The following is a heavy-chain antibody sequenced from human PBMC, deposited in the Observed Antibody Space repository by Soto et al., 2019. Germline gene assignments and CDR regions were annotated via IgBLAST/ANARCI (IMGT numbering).Heavy chain of an antibody. CDR3: ARIHRYSSSWYRGFDP. J-gene: IGHJ5*02. D-gene: IGHD6-13*01. CDR2: IDWDDDK. Sequence: NWIRQPPVKGLEWLALIDWDDDKYYSTSLKTRLTISKDTSKNQVVLTMTNMDPVDTATYYCARIHRYSSSWYRGFDPWGQGTLVTVSS. V-gene: IGHV2-70*01.